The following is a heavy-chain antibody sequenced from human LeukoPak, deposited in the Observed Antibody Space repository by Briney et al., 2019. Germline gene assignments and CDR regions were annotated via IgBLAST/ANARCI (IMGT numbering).Heavy chain of an antibody. J-gene: IGHJ4*02. D-gene: IGHD5-12*01. Sequence: AGSLRLSCAASGFTFSSYGMHWVRQAPGKGLEWVVVIWYDGSNKYYADSVKGRFTISRVNSKNTLYLQMNSLRAEDTAIYYCAKTSRGNSAYDSPFDYWGQGTLVTVSS. CDR2: IWYDGSNK. V-gene: IGHV3-33*06. CDR1: GFTFSSYG. CDR3: AKTSRGNSAYDSPFDY.